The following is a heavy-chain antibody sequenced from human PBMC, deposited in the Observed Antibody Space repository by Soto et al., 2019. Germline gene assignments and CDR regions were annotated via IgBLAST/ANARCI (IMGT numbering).Heavy chain of an antibody. CDR3: ARKDYYRSGIYYFAY. V-gene: IGHV1-3*01. CDR2: INPGNGDR. Sequence: QVQLVQSGAEVKKPGASVKVSCKASGYTFTTYPIHWVRQAPGQGLEWMGWINPGNGDRDYLQKFQGRVTVTRDTSASIAYMELSSLTSEDTAVYYCARKDYYRSGIYYFAYWGQGTLVTVSS. CDR1: GYTFTTYP. J-gene: IGHJ4*02. D-gene: IGHD3-10*01.